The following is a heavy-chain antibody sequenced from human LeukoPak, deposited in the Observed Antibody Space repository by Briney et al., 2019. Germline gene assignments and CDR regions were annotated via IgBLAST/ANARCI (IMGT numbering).Heavy chain of an antibody. CDR2: INNSGSN. J-gene: IGHJ5*02. CDR3: ASGGGYVRGRNWFDP. V-gene: IGHV4-34*01. D-gene: IGHD5-12*01. CDR1: GGSFSGYY. Sequence: PSETLSLTCAVYGGSFSGYYWSWVRQPPGKGLEWVGEINNSGSNNYNTSLKSRVTISVDTCKNQFSLKLSSVTPADTAVYYCASGGGYVRGRNWFDPWGQGTLVTVSS.